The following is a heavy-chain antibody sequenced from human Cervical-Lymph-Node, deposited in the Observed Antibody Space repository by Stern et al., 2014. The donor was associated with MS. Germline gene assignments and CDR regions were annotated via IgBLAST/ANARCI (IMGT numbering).Heavy chain of an antibody. CDR2: ISFDGSNK. V-gene: IGHV3-30*04. CDR1: GFTFSSYV. CDR3: ARVQYDFWSGYYAY. Sequence: VQLVQSGGGVVQPGRSLRLSCAASGFTFSSYVLHWVRQAPGKGLEWGAVISFDGSNKYYADSVKGRFTISRDNSKNTLYLQMNSLRVEDTAVYYCARVQYDFWSGYYAYWGQGTLVTVSS. D-gene: IGHD3-3*01. J-gene: IGHJ4*02.